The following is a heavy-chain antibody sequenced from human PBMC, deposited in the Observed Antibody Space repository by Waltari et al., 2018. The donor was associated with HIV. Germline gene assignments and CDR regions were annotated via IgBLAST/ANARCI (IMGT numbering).Heavy chain of an antibody. CDR1: GFSLTSYS. J-gene: IGHJ2*01. CDR2: MGTTPTDR. V-gene: IGHV3-48*02. CDR3: ARGLSYFDGKPLPWYLDV. Sequence: DEQLLQSGGGFIQPGGSLRLSCVPSGFSLTSYSVSWIRQVAGKGLGWVSYMGTTPTDRYYADSVRARFTVFTDNTKQSVVLQISNLEDEDSGIYYCARGLSYFDGKPLPWYLDVWGRGSRVTVAS. D-gene: IGHD3-9*01.